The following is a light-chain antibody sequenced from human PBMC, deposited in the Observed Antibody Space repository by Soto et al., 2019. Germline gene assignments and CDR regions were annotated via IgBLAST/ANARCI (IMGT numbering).Light chain of an antibody. CDR3: QQYNNCLTWT. Sequence: EIVMTQSPATLSVSPGERATLSCRASQSVSSNLAWYQQKPGQAPRLLIYGASTRDTGIPARFSGSGSGTEFTLTISSLQSEDFAVYYCQQYNNCLTWTFGQGTKVEIK. J-gene: IGKJ1*01. CDR1: QSVSSN. V-gene: IGKV3-15*01. CDR2: GAS.